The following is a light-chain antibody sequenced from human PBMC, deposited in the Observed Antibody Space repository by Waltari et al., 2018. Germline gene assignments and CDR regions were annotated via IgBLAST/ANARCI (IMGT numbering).Light chain of an antibody. V-gene: IGKV4-1*01. CDR3: QQYYATPCT. CDR2: WAS. Sequence: DIVLTQSPDSLALSLGERATISCRSSQSVLSSTNSNNYLAWYQQRPGQPPKLLLYWASVRVSGVPDRLDGSGSGTEFTLTISSLQAEDLAVYDCQQYYATPCTFGQGTRLEIK. CDR1: QSVLSSTNSNNY. J-gene: IGKJ2*02.